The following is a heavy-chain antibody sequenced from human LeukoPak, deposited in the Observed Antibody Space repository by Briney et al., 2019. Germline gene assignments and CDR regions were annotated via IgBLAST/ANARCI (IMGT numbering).Heavy chain of an antibody. Sequence: PSETLSLTCTVSGGSISSYHWSWIPQPPGTGLEWIGCIYYSGSTNYNPSLQSRVTISVDTSKNQLSLKLSSLSAPHTDVYLCARERPHEAFDMGGRGTRLSV. J-gene: IGHJ3*02. V-gene: IGHV4-59*12. CDR3: ARERPHEAFDM. CDR1: GGSISSYH. CDR2: IYYSGST.